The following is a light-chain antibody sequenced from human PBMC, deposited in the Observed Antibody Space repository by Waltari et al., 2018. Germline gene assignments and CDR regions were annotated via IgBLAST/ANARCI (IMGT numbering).Light chain of an antibody. CDR3: NSYAGSNIYV. V-gene: IGLV2-8*01. CDR1: SRDVGGYNY. J-gene: IGLJ2*01. Sequence: QSALTQPPSASGSPGQSVTISCTGTSRDVGGYNYVSWYQQHPGKAPKLMIYEVSKRPSGVPDRVSASKSGNTASLTVSGLQAEDEADYYCNSYAGSNIYVFGGGTKLTVL. CDR2: EVS.